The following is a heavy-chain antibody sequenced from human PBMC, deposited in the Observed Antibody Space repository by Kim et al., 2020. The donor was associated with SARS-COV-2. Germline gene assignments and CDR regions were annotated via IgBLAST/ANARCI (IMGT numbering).Heavy chain of an antibody. Sequence: GGSLRLSCAASGFTFEHYYMSWVRQAPGKGQEWVANIMQDGSDKFYVDSVKGRFTISRDNAKSSLYLQLNSLRVEDTAIYYCARVKTGTTPWFDSWGLGTLVTVSS. V-gene: IGHV3-7*01. D-gene: IGHD1-1*01. CDR2: IMQDGSDK. CDR1: GFTFEHYY. J-gene: IGHJ5*01. CDR3: ARVKTGTTPWFDS.